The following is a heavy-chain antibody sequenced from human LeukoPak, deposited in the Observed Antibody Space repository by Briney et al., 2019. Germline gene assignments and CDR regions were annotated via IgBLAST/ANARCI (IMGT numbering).Heavy chain of an antibody. D-gene: IGHD1-26*01. CDR3: ARAIVGATRAPGDY. J-gene: IGHJ4*02. CDR1: GYTFTGYY. CDR2: INPNSGGT. V-gene: IGHV1-2*02. Sequence: ASVKVSCKASGYTFTGYYMHWVRQAPGQGLEWMGWINPNSGGTNYAQKFQGRVTMTRDTSISTAYMELRGLRSDDTAVYYCARAIVGATRAPGDYWGQGTLVTVSS.